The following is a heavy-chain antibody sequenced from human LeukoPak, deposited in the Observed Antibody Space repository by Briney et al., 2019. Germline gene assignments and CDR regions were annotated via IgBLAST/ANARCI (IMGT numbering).Heavy chain of an antibody. CDR2: ISSSGSTI. Sequence: PGGSLRLSCAASGFTFSSYEMNWVRQAPGKGLEWVSYISSSGSTIYYADSVKGRSTISRDNAKNSLYLQMNSLRAEDTAVYYCARGVTMIGWFDPWGQGTLVTVSS. D-gene: IGHD3-10*02. CDR3: ARGVTMIGWFDP. V-gene: IGHV3-48*03. J-gene: IGHJ5*02. CDR1: GFTFSSYE.